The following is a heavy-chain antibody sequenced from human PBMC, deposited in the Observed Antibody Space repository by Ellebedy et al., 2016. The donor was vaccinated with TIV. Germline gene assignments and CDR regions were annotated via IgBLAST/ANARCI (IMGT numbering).Heavy chain of an antibody. CDR2: IKHSGST. CDR3: AKHQQWLIRLAF. V-gene: IGHV4-39*01. Sequence: SATLSLTXTVSGGSISSLTYFWSWIRQPPGKGLEWIGEIKHSGSTNHNPSLKSRVTISVDTSKNQFSLNLRSVTAADTAVYYCAKHQQWLIRLAFWGQGDLVTVAS. J-gene: IGHJ4*02. D-gene: IGHD6-19*01. CDR1: GGSISSLTYF.